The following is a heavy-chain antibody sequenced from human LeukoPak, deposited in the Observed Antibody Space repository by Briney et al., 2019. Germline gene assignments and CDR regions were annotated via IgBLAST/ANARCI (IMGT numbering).Heavy chain of an antibody. D-gene: IGHD2-2*01. J-gene: IGHJ4*02. CDR1: GGSISSYY. CDR2: IYNSETT. V-gene: IGHV4-59*01. Sequence: SETLSLTCTVSGGSISSYYWSWIRQSPGKGLEWIGYIYNSETTNYNPSLKSRVAMSLYTSKSQFSLRLRSVTAADTALYFCAGGGYCSSASCFAPLFDWWGRGILVTVSS. CDR3: AGGGYCSSASCFAPLFDW.